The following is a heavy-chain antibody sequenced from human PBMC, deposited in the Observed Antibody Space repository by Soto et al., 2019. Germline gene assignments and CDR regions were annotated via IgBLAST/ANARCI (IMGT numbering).Heavy chain of an antibody. V-gene: IGHV3-33*01. Sequence: QVQLVESGGGVVQPGTSLRLTCAASGFSFSGFGMHWVRQAPGKGLEWVTMIWHDGSKTYFADSVRGRFTVSRDNSKNTLYLQVNSLRADDTAVYYCVRDSYGGYDLRSMDVWGQGTTVTVSS. CDR1: GFSFSGFG. D-gene: IGHD5-12*01. CDR2: IWHDGSKT. J-gene: IGHJ6*02. CDR3: VRDSYGGYDLRSMDV.